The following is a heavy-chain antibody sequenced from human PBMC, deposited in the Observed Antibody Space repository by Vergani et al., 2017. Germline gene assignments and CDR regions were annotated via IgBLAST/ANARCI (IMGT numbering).Heavy chain of an antibody. CDR2: IYPGDSDT. Sequence: EVQLVQSGAEVKKPGESLKISCKGSGYSFTRYWIGWVRQKPGKGLEWMGIIYPGDSDTRYSPSFQGQVTISADKSISTAYLQWSSLKASDTAMYYGARRQYRSGWYEVSGAGLDPWGQGTLVTVSS. V-gene: IGHV5-51*01. CDR3: ARRQYRSGWYEVSGAGLDP. CDR1: GYSFTRYW. D-gene: IGHD6-13*01. J-gene: IGHJ5*02.